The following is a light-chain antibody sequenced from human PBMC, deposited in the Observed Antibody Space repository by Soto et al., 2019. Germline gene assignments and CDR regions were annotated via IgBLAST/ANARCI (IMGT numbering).Light chain of an antibody. J-gene: IGKJ3*01. CDR2: AAS. V-gene: IGKV1-12*01. CDR3: QQANSFLRVT. Sequence: DIQMTQSPSSVSASVGDRVTITCRASQSISSWLAWYQQKPGKAPKLLIYAASSLQSGVPSRFSGSGSGTDFTLTISSLQPEDFATYYCQQANSFLRVTFGPGTTVDIK. CDR1: QSISSW.